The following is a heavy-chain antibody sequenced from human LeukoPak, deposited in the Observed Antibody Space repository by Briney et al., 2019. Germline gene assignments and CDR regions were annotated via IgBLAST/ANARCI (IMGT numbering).Heavy chain of an antibody. J-gene: IGHJ4*02. CDR2: INHSGST. V-gene: IGHV4-34*01. CDR3: ASRWGWLTH. D-gene: IGHD3-22*01. CDR1: GGSFSGYY. Sequence: SETLSLTCAVYGGSFSGYYWSWIRQPPGKGLEWIGEINHSGSTNYNPSLKSRVTISVDMSKNQFSLKLSSVTAADTAVYYCASRWGWLTHWGQGTLVTVSS.